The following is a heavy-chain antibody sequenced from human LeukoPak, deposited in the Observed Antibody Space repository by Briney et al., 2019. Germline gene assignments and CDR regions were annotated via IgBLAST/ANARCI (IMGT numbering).Heavy chain of an antibody. CDR2: ISAYNGNT. CDR3: ARENDILTGYGWFDP. CDR1: GYTFTSYG. Sequence: ASVKVSCKASGYTFTSYGISWVRQAPGQGLEWMGWISAYNGNTNYAQKLQGRGTMTTDTSTSTAYMELRSLRSDDTAVYYCARENDILTGYGWFDPWGQGTLVTVSS. V-gene: IGHV1-18*01. J-gene: IGHJ5*02. D-gene: IGHD3-9*01.